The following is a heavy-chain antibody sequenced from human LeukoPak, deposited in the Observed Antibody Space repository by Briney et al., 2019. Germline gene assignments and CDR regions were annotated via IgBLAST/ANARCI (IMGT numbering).Heavy chain of an antibody. V-gene: IGHV3-23*01. CDR2: ISGSGGST. CDR3: AKDPLYYYDSSGSVAFDI. Sequence: GGSLRLSCAASGFTFSSYAMSWVRQAPGKGLEWVSAISGSGGSTYYADSVKGRFTISRDNSKNTLYLQMNSLRAEDTAVYYCAKDPLYYYDSSGSVAFDIWGQGTMVTVSS. J-gene: IGHJ3*02. D-gene: IGHD3-22*01. CDR1: GFTFSSYA.